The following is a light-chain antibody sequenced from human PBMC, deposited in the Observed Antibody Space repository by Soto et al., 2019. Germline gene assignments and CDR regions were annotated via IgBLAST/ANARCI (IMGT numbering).Light chain of an antibody. V-gene: IGKV3-15*01. CDR3: QQYQNLWT. Sequence: IVMTQSPATLSVSPGERATLSCRAGQTIYSNVAWYQQRPGQAPRLLIYRASTRATGVPARFSGSWSGTEFTLIISGLQSEDFALYYCQQYQNLWTFGLGTKVEIK. CDR2: RAS. CDR1: QTIYSN. J-gene: IGKJ1*01.